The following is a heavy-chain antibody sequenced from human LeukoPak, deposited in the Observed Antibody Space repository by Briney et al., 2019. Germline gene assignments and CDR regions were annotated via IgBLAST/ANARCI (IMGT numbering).Heavy chain of an antibody. CDR1: GFSFSSFS. Sequence: PGGSLRLSCTASGFSFSSFSMSWVRQAPGKGLEWVANIKQDGSVKYYVDSVKGRFTISRDNAKNSLCLQMNSLRAEDTAVYYCARVGYGDYDVDYWGQGTLVTFSS. CDR3: ARVGYGDYDVDY. V-gene: IGHV3-7*05. D-gene: IGHD4-17*01. CDR2: IKQDGSVK. J-gene: IGHJ4*02.